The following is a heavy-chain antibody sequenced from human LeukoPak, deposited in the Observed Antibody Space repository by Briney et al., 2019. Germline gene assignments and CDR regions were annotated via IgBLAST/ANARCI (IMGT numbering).Heavy chain of an antibody. CDR2: INHSGST. V-gene: IGHV4-34*01. CDR1: GGSFSGYY. CDR3: ATTAWKYSSGRRRSYFDY. Sequence: PSETLSLTCAVYGGSFSGYYWSWIRQPPGKGLVGIGEINHSGSTNYNPSLNSRSTISVDTFKNHYSLQLSPVTAANTAVYYCATTAWKYSSGRRRSYFDYWGQGTLVTVSS. D-gene: IGHD6-19*01. J-gene: IGHJ4*02.